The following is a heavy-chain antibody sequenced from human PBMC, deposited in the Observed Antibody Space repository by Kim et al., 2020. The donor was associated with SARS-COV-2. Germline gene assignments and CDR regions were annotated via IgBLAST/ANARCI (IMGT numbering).Heavy chain of an antibody. CDR2: IYYSGST. CDR1: GDSISSYY. V-gene: IGHV4-59*13. Sequence: SETLSLTCTVSGDSISSYYWSWIRQPPGKGLEWIGYIYYSGSTNYNPSLKSRVTISVDTSKNQFSLKLSSVTAADTAVYYCAREGGRVPGYIYGNYYFDSWGPGTLVTVSS. CDR3: AREGGRVPGYIYGNYYFDS. J-gene: IGHJ4*02. D-gene: IGHD5-18*01.